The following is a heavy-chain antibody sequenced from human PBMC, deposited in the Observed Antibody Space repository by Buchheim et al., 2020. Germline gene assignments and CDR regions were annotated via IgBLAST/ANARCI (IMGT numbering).Heavy chain of an antibody. J-gene: IGHJ4*02. CDR3: AKPNYYDSSGYHY. CDR1: GFTFSSYG. CDR2: ISYDGSNK. D-gene: IGHD3-22*01. V-gene: IGHV3-30*18. Sequence: QVQLVESGGGVVQPGRSLRLSCAASGFTFSSYGMHWVRQAPGKGLEWVAVISYDGSNKYYADSVKGRFTISRDNSKNTLYLQMISLRAEDTAVYYCAKPNYYDSSGYHYWGQGTL.